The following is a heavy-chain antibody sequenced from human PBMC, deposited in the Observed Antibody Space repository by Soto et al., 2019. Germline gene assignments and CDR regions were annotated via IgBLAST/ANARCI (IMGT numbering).Heavy chain of an antibody. CDR3: ARSAYYYDSSGPVNDAFDI. D-gene: IGHD3-22*01. J-gene: IGHJ3*02. CDR1: GFTFSSYW. V-gene: IGHV3-74*01. CDR2: INSDGSST. Sequence: GGSLRLSCAASGFTFSSYWMHWVRQAPGKGLVWVSRINSDGSSTSYADSVKGRFTISRDNAKNTLYLQMNSLRAEDTAVYYCARSAYYYDSSGPVNDAFDIWGQGTMVTVSS.